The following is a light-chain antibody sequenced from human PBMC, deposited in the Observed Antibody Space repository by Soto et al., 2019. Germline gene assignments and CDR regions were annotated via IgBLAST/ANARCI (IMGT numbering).Light chain of an antibody. CDR3: QQCNNWWT. CDR2: GAS. Sequence: EIVMTQSPATLSVSPGASATLSCRASPSVSTALAWYPPKPVQAPRLLIYGASSRATGIPARFSGSGSGTEFTLTINSLQSEDFAVYYCQQCNNWWTFGQGTKVDIK. CDR1: PSVSTA. V-gene: IGKV3-15*01. J-gene: IGKJ1*01.